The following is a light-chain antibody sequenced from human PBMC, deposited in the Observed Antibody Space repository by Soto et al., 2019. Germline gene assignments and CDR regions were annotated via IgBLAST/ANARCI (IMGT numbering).Light chain of an antibody. Sequence: QSALTQPASVSGSPGQSITISCTGTSSDVGGYNYVSWYQQHPGKAPKLMIYEVSNRPSGVSNRFSGSKSGNTASLTISGLLAEDEADYNCSSYTSSSTYVFGTGTKLTVL. V-gene: IGLV2-14*01. CDR1: SSDVGGYNY. J-gene: IGLJ1*01. CDR2: EVS. CDR3: SSYTSSSTYV.